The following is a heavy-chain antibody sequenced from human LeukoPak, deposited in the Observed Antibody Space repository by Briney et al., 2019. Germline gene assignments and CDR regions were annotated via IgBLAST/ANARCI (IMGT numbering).Heavy chain of an antibody. CDR1: GYTFTGYY. CDR2: INPNSGGT. D-gene: IGHD2-2*01. CDR3: ARGPRGWYCSSNSCYEDYYFDY. Sequence: ASVKVSCKASGYTFTGYYMHWVRQAPGQGLEWMGWINPNSGGTNYAQKFQGRVTMTRDTSISTAYMELSRLRSDDTAVYYCARGPRGWYCSSNSCYEDYYFDYWGQGTLVTVSS. V-gene: IGHV1-2*02. J-gene: IGHJ4*02.